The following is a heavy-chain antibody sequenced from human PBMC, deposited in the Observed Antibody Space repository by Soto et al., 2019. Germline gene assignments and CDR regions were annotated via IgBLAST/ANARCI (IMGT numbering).Heavy chain of an antibody. CDR3: ARGRIVASIHDAFEI. CDR1: GYDFTSYG. CDR2: ISAYNGKR. D-gene: IGHD2-21*01. J-gene: IGHJ3*02. V-gene: IGHV1-18*01. Sequence: QGQLLQSGDEVKKPGASVRVSCRASGYDFTSYGISWVRQAPGQGLEWVSWISAYNGKRDTAQKFQGRVTMTQDTSTDTAHKELGDLTSADTAVYYCARGRIVASIHDAFEIWGQGTMVAVSS.